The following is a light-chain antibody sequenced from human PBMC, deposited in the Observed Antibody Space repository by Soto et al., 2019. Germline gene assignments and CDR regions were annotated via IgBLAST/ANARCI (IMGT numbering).Light chain of an antibody. CDR1: SSDIGGSEY. J-gene: IGLJ1*01. Sequence: QSALTQPASVSGAPGQSITISCAGTSSDIGGSEYVAWYQQHPGKAPKLMIYGVSNRPSGVSNRFSGSKSGNTASLTISGLQAEDEADYFCYSSRSSRTTFYVVGTGTKVTVL. CDR3: YSSRSSRTTFYV. CDR2: GVS. V-gene: IGLV2-14*03.